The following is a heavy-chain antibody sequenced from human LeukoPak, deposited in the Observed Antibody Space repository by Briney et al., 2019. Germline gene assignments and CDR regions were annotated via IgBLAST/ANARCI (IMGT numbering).Heavy chain of an antibody. D-gene: IGHD5-12*01. CDR2: INWNGGST. Sequence: TSETLSLTCAVSGASISGSGYYLGWIRQSPGKGLEWVSGINWNGGSTGYADSVKGRFTISRDNAKNSLYLQMNSLRAEDTALYYCARDLTYSGYVSDYWGQGTLVTVSS. CDR3: ARDLTYSGYVSDY. J-gene: IGHJ4*02. CDR1: GASISGSGYY. V-gene: IGHV3-20*04.